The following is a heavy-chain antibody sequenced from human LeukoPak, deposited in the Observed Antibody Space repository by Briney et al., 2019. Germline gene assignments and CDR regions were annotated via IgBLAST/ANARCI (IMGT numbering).Heavy chain of an antibody. Sequence: GASVKVSCKASGYTFTSCDINWVRQATGQGLEWMGWMNPNSGNTGYAQKFQGRVTMTKNTSITTAYMELNSLRSEDTAVYYCARALSWTTDSYYYMDVWGKGTTVTVSS. CDR1: GYTFTSCD. J-gene: IGHJ6*03. V-gene: IGHV1-8*01. CDR3: ARALSWTTDSYYYMDV. CDR2: MNPNSGNT. D-gene: IGHD3/OR15-3a*01.